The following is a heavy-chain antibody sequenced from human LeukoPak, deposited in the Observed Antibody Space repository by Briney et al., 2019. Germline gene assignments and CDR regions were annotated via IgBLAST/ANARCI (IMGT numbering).Heavy chain of an antibody. CDR2: ISISGTYI. Sequence: GGSLRLSCAASGFILSDYNMKWVRQAPGKGLEWVSFISISGTYITYADSVKGRFTISRDNAKNSLYLQMNSLRAEDTAVYYSARDLSATARAYDYWGQGTLVTVSS. CDR3: ARDLSATARAYDY. D-gene: IGHD2-15*01. CDR1: GFILSDYN. V-gene: IGHV3-21*01. J-gene: IGHJ4*02.